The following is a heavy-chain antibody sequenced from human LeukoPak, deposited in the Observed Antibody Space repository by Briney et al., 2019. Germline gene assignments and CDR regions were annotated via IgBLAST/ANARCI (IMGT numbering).Heavy chain of an antibody. CDR3: ARSWHCSSTSCYSDWFDP. V-gene: IGHV1-69*13. J-gene: IGHJ5*02. D-gene: IGHD2-2*01. Sequence: ASVKVSCKASGGTFISYAISWVRQAPGQGLEWMVGIIPICGTANYAQKSQGRVTITADESTSTAYMELSSLRSEDTAVYYCARSWHCSSTSCYSDWFDPWGQGTLVTVSS. CDR1: GGTFISYA. CDR2: IIPICGTA.